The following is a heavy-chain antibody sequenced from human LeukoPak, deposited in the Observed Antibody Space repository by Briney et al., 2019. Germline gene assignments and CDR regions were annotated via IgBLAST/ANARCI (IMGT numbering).Heavy chain of an antibody. V-gene: IGHV3-7*01. CDR3: ARVQRAAAAIPGGSYNWFDP. CDR1: GFTFSSYW. CDR2: INHNGNVN. Sequence: SGGSLRLSCAASGFTFSSYWMNWARQAPGKGLEWVASINHNGNVNYYVDSVKGRFTISRDNAKNTLYLQMNSLRAEDTAVYYCARVQRAAAAIPGGSYNWFDPWGQGTLVTVSS. D-gene: IGHD6-13*01. J-gene: IGHJ5*02.